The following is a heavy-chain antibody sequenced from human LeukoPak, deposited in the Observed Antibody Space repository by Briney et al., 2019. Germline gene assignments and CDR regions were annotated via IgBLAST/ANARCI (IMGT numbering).Heavy chain of an antibody. CDR2: INHSGST. CDR3: ASSHYYDSSGYYPIYYMDV. CDR1: GGSFSGYY. D-gene: IGHD3-22*01. V-gene: IGHV4-34*01. Sequence: SETLSLTCAVYGGSFSGYYWSWIRQPPGKGLEWIGEINHSGSTNYNPSLKSRATISVDTSKNQFSLKLSSVAAADTAVYYCASSHYYDSSGYYPIYYMDVWGKGTTVTVSS. J-gene: IGHJ6*03.